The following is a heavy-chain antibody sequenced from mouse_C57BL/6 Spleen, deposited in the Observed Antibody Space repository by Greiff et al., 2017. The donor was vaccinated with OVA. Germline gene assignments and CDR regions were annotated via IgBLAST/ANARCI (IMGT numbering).Heavy chain of an antibody. D-gene: IGHD1-1*01. Sequence: VMLVESGPGLVAPSQSLSITCTVSGFSLTSYGVHWVRQPPGKGLEWLVVIWSDGSTTYNSALKSRLRISKDNSKSQVFLKMNSLQTDDTAMYYCARHPLYYYGSSYGNAMDYWGQGTSVTVSS. CDR1: GFSLTSYG. CDR3: ARHPLYYYGSSYGNAMDY. J-gene: IGHJ4*01. V-gene: IGHV2-6-1*01. CDR2: IWSDGST.